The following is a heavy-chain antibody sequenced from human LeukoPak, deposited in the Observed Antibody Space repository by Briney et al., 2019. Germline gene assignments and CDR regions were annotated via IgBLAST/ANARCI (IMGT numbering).Heavy chain of an antibody. CDR1: GGSISSYY. CDR2: IYYSGSA. J-gene: IGHJ6*02. Sequence: SETLSLTCTVSGGSISSYYWSWIRLPPGKGLEWIGHIYYSGSANYNPSLKSRVTILVDTSKNQFSLKLSSVTAADTAVYYCARHQDAVPGTLQRYYGMDVWGQGTTVTVSS. V-gene: IGHV4-59*08. D-gene: IGHD6-19*01. CDR3: ARHQDAVPGTLQRYYGMDV.